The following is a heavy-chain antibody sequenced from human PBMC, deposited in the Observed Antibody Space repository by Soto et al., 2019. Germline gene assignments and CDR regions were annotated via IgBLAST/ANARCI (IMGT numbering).Heavy chain of an antibody. J-gene: IGHJ4*02. V-gene: IGHV3-11*06. CDR2: SSSTTSYT. D-gene: IGHD3-10*01. CDR1: TFSLSDYY. CDR3: ARSSHRGYFFDN. Sequence: QVPLVESGGGLVKPGGSLRLSCAASTFSLSDYYMSWIRHAPGRGLEWVAYSSSTTSYTNYADSVKGRFTILRDNAKNSLYLQMKSLRAEDTAVYYCARSSHRGYFFDNWGQGTLVTVSS.